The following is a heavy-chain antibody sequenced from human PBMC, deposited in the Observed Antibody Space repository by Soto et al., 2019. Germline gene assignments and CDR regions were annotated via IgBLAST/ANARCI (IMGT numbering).Heavy chain of an antibody. CDR2: IYPGDSDT. J-gene: IGHJ6*02. V-gene: IGHV5-51*01. CDR3: ARYNTAMVMGYYYYGMDV. D-gene: IGHD5-18*01. CDR1: GYSFTSYW. Sequence: GESLKISRKGSGYSFTSYWIGWVRQMPGKGLEWMGIIYPGDSDTRYSPSFQGQVTISADKSISTAYLQWSSLKASDTAMYYCARYNTAMVMGYYYYGMDVWGQGTTVTVSS.